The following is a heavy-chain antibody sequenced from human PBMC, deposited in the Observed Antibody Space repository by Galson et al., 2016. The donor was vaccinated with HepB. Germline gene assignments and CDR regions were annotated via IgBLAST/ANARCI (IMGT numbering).Heavy chain of an antibody. D-gene: IGHD4-11*01. CDR2: IYDNGGT. Sequence: TLSLTCTVSGGSLSGGGYYWSWIRQSPGRGLEWIGYIYDNGGTDYKSSLKRRVTMSVDTSKNQFSLKLSSVTAADTALYYCARGPTRTDAFDVWGQGTMVTVSS. J-gene: IGHJ3*01. V-gene: IGHV4-31*03. CDR1: GGSLSGGGYY. CDR3: ARGPTRTDAFDV.